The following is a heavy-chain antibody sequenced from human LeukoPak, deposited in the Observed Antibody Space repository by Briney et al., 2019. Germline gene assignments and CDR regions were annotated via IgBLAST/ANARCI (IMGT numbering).Heavy chain of an antibody. V-gene: IGHV3-74*01. CDR3: AKDRTYGYSSSPHFDP. CDR1: GFTFSSYW. CDR2: INSDGSST. D-gene: IGHD6-13*01. Sequence: PGGSLRLSCAASGFTFSSYWMHWVRQAPGKGLVWVSRINSDGSSTSYADSVKGRFTISRDNAKNSLYLQMNSLRAEDTALYYCAKDRTYGYSSSPHFDPWGQGTLVTVSS. J-gene: IGHJ5*02.